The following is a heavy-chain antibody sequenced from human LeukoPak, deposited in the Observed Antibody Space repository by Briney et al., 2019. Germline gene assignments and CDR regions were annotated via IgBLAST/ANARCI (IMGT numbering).Heavy chain of an antibody. CDR1: GFIFSSYP. V-gene: IGHV3-64*01. Sequence: GGSLRLSCAASGFIFSSYPMYWVRQAPGKGLECVSAISSNWGSTYYANSVKGRFTISRDNSKNTLYLQMGSLRAEDMAVYYCARTSGQQLTFDYWGQGTLVTVSS. D-gene: IGHD6-13*01. CDR2: ISSNWGST. J-gene: IGHJ4*02. CDR3: ARTSGQQLTFDY.